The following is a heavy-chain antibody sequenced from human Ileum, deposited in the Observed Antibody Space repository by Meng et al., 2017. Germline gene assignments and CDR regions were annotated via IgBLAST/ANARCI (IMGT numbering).Heavy chain of an antibody. CDR1: GGSISTSDW. CDR2: IHHSGST. CDR3: AREWSGSYRHFDY. D-gene: IGHD1-26*01. V-gene: IGHV4-4*02. J-gene: IGHJ4*02. Sequence: QVHLQEPGPAPLKPSGTLSLACAVSGGSISTSDWWSWVRQPPGKGLEWIGEIHHSGSTNYNPSLKSRVTISVDKSKNQFSLKLNSVTAADTAVYYCAREWSGSYRHFDYWGQGTLVTVSS.